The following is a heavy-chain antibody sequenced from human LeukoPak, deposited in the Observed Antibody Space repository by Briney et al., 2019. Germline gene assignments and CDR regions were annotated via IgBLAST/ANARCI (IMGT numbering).Heavy chain of an antibody. CDR3: ARAVFEKVATLLYYYYYYMDV. CDR2: IYHSGST. D-gene: IGHD5-12*01. J-gene: IGHJ6*03. Sequence: SETLSLTCTVSGYSISSGYYWAWIRPPPGKGLEWIGSIYHSGSTYYNPSLKSRVTISVDTSKNQFSLKLSSVTAADTAVYYCARAVFEKVATLLYYYYYYMDVWGKGTTVTVSS. V-gene: IGHV4-38-2*02. CDR1: GYSISSGYY.